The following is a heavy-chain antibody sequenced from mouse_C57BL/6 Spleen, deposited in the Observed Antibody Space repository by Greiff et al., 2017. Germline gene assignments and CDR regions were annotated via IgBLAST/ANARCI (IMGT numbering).Heavy chain of an antibody. V-gene: IGHV14-4*01. CDR2: IDPENGDT. J-gene: IGHJ3*01. D-gene: IGHD2-5*01. Sequence: VQLQQSGAELVRPGASVKLSCTASGFNIKDDYMHWVKQRPEQGLEWIGWIDPENGDTEYASKFQGKATIPADTSSNTAYLQLISRTSEDTAVYYCTTSAYYSNTWFAYWGQGTLVTVSA. CDR3: TTSAYYSNTWFAY. CDR1: GFNIKDDY.